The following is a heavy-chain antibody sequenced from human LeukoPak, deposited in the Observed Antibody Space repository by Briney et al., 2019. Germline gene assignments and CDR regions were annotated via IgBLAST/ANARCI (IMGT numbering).Heavy chain of an antibody. CDR1: GFTFSSFD. Sequence: GGSLRLSCAASGFTFSSFDMNWVRQAPGKGLEWVSSISTSSRYIYYRDSVKGRFTISGDDAKNSLYLQMNSLRVEDTAVYYCARADCSGSTCYLRRSWFDPWGQGTLVTVSS. CDR2: ISTSSRYI. D-gene: IGHD2-2*01. V-gene: IGHV3-21*01. CDR3: ARADCSGSTCYLRRSWFDP. J-gene: IGHJ5*02.